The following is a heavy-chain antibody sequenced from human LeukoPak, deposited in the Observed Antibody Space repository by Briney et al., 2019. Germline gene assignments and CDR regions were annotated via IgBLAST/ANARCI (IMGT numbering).Heavy chain of an antibody. CDR3: ARASDYYDSSGYGDAFDI. Sequence: PGGSLRLSCAASGFTFSSYSMNWVRQAPGKGLEWVSYISSSSSTIYYADSVKGRFTISRDNAKNSLYLQMNSLRAEDTAVYYCARASDYYDSSGYGDAFDIWGQGTMVTVSS. J-gene: IGHJ3*02. CDR2: ISSSSSTI. CDR1: GFTFSSYS. V-gene: IGHV3-48*01. D-gene: IGHD3-22*01.